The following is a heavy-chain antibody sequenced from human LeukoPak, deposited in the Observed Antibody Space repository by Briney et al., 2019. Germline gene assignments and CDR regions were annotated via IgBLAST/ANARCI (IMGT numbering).Heavy chain of an antibody. J-gene: IGHJ4*02. D-gene: IGHD6-19*01. Sequence: GGSLRLSCTASGFTFGDYAMSWVRQAPGKGLEWVGFIRSKAYGGTTEYAASVKGRFTISRDDSKSIAYLQMNSLKTEDTAVYYCTRAIAVAYYFGYWGQGTLVTVSS. V-gene: IGHV3-49*04. CDR1: GFTFGDYA. CDR3: TRAIAVAYYFGY. CDR2: IRSKAYGGTT.